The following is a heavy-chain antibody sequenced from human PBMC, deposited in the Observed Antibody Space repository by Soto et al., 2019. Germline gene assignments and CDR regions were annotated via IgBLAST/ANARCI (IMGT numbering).Heavy chain of an antibody. Sequence: PGESLKISCKGSGYSFTSYWISWVRQMPGKGLEWMGRIDPSDSYTNYSPSFQGHVTISADKSISTAYLQWSSLKASDTAMYYCAREHYYYDSSGYYPKAFDIWGQGTMVTVSS. D-gene: IGHD3-22*01. J-gene: IGHJ3*02. CDR1: GYSFTSYW. CDR3: AREHYYYDSSGYYPKAFDI. V-gene: IGHV5-10-1*01. CDR2: IDPSDSYT.